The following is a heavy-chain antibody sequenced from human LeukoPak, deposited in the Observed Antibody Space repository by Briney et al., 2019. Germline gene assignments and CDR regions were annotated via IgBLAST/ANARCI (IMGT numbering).Heavy chain of an antibody. V-gene: IGHV3-21*01. CDR3: ARELERRLDI. D-gene: IGHD1-1*01. Sequence: PGGSLRLSCAASGFTFSSYAMSWVRQAPGKGLEWVSAISSSSSYIYYADSVKGRFTISRDNAKNSLYLQMNSLRAEDTAVYYCARELERRLDIWGQGTMVTVSS. J-gene: IGHJ3*02. CDR1: GFTFSSYA. CDR2: ISSSSSYI.